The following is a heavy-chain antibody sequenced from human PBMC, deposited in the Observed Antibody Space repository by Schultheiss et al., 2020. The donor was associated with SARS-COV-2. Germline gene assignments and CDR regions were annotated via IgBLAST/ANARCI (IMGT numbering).Heavy chain of an antibody. CDR3: AREYFSGWIPYYYYGMDV. V-gene: IGHV1-69*13. J-gene: IGHJ6*02. D-gene: IGHD6-19*01. CDR1: GGTFSSYA. Sequence: SVKVSCKASGGTFSSYAISWVRQAPGQGLEWMGGIIPIFGTANYAQKFQGRVTITADESTSTAYMELSSLRSEDTAVYYCAREYFSGWIPYYYYGMDVWGQGTTVTVSS. CDR2: IIPIFGTA.